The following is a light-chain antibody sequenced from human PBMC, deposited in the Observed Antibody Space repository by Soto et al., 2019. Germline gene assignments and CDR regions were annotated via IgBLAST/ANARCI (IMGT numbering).Light chain of an antibody. CDR1: QSVSSN. V-gene: IGKV3-15*01. Sequence: IVLTQSPDTLSLSPGDRATLSCRATQSVSSNSLAWYQQKPGQAPRLLIYGTSTRAAGIPARFSGRGSGTEFTFTISSLQSEDFAVYHCQQYHDWPITFGQGTRLEIK. J-gene: IGKJ5*01. CDR3: QQYHDWPIT. CDR2: GTS.